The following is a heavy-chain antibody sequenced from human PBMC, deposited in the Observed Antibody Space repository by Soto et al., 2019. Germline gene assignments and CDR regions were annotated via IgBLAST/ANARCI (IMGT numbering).Heavy chain of an antibody. Sequence: SETLSLTCSVSGSYITSGDYHWTWIRQAPGKGLEWIGYISHSETTYYSPALKNRIVISSDFSMNQFSLRLNSVTAADTAVYFCAGFGVGDRDDKWGQGTLVTVSS. CDR1: GSYITSGDYH. CDR3: AGFGVGDRDDK. D-gene: IGHD2-8*01. V-gene: IGHV4-30-4*01. J-gene: IGHJ4*02. CDR2: ISHSETT.